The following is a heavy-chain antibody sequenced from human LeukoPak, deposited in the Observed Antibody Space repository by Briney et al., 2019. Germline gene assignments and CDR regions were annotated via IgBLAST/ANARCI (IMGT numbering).Heavy chain of an antibody. CDR1: GGTFSSYA. Sequence: SVKVSCKASGGTFSSYAISWVRQAPGQGLEWMGGIIPIFGTANYAQKFQGRVTMTRDTSISTAYMELSGLRSDDTAVYYCARLAVFPLWGQGTLVTVSS. D-gene: IGHD3-3*01. CDR3: ARLAVFPL. J-gene: IGHJ4*02. CDR2: IIPIFGTA. V-gene: IGHV1-69*05.